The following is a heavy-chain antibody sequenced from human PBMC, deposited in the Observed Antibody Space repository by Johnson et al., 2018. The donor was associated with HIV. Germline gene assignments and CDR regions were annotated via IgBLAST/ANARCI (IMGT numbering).Heavy chain of an antibody. J-gene: IGHJ3*01. CDR3: AKSALERATPLAEVDAFDV. CDR2: ISYDGSNE. Sequence: QVQLVESGGGLVQPGGSLRLSCAASGFTFSSYWMHWVRQAPGKGLEWVAIISYDGSNEYYADSVKGRFTISRDTSKNTLYLQMNNLRVEDTALYYCAKSALERATPLAEVDAFDVWGQGTMVTVSS. D-gene: IGHD5-24*01. CDR1: GFTFSSYW. V-gene: IGHV3-30*18.